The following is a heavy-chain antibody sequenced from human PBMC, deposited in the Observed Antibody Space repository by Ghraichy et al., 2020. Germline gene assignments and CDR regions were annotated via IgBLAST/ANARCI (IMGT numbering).Heavy chain of an antibody. CDR3: ARTLRWLQFIDY. J-gene: IGHJ4*02. V-gene: IGHV4-39*01. D-gene: IGHD5-24*01. CDR2: ICYTVIT. Sequence: SQTLSLTCTVSGGSISSSDYYWGWIRQPPGKGLEWIGNICYTVITDYNPSLKSRVTMSLDTSKNQFSLNLRSLTAADTAVYYCARTLRWLQFIDYWGQGILVTVSS. CDR1: GGSISSSDYY.